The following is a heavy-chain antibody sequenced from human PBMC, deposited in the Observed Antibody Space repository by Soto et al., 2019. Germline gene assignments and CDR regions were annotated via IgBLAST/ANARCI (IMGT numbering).Heavy chain of an antibody. V-gene: IGHV4-31*03. J-gene: IGHJ4*02. Sequence: PSETLSLTCTVSGGSISSGGYYWSWIRQHPGKGLEWIGYIYYSGSTYYNPSLKSRVTISVDTSKNQFSLKLSSVTAADTAVYYCARGINQLLWSYFDYWGQGTLVTVS. CDR2: IYYSGST. D-gene: IGHD2-2*01. CDR3: ARGINQLLWSYFDY. CDR1: GGSISSGGYY.